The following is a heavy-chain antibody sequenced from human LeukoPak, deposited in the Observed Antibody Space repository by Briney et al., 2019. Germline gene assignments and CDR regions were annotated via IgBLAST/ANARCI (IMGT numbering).Heavy chain of an antibody. CDR2: IYHSGST. Sequence: SGTLSLTCAVSGGSISSSNWWSWVRQPPGKGLEWIGEIYHSGSTNYNPSLKSRVTISVDKSKNQFSLKLSSVTAADTAVYYCARGGSYYYDSSGYYVDYWGQGTLVTVSS. CDR3: ARGGSYYYDSSGYYVDY. D-gene: IGHD3-22*01. V-gene: IGHV4-4*02. CDR1: GGSISSSNW. J-gene: IGHJ4*02.